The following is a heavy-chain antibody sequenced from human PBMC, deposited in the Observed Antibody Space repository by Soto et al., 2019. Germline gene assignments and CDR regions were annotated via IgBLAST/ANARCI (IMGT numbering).Heavy chain of an antibody. CDR2: VIGTGIDT. CDR3: AKATRGQCIVAHCYDFDF. J-gene: IGHJ4*02. D-gene: IGHD2-15*01. Sequence: EVQLLESGGGLVQPGGSLRLSCAASGFTFTNYAMNWVRHSPGKGLEWVASVIGTGIDTYHAASVKGRFTISRDNSRNTRYLEMNRLRAEDTAMYHCAKATRGQCIVAHCYDFDFWGQGILVTVS. V-gene: IGHV3-23*01. CDR1: GFTFTNYA.